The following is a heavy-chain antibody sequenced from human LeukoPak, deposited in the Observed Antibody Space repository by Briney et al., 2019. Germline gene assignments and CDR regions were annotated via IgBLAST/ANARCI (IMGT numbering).Heavy chain of an antibody. CDR1: GYTFTTYW. CDR3: ARQEGSSAWYSDY. CDR2: IYPGDSDT. Sequence: GESPQISCKGSGYTFTTYWIGWVRQLPGKGLEWMGIIYPGDSDTRYSPSFEGQVTISADKSISTAYLQWSSLKASDTAMYYCARQEGSSAWYSDYWGQGTLVTVSS. J-gene: IGHJ4*02. V-gene: IGHV5-51*01. D-gene: IGHD6-19*01.